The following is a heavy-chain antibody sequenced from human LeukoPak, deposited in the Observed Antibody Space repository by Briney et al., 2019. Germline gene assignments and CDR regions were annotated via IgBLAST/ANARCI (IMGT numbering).Heavy chain of an antibody. CDR1: GRSISSYY. V-gene: IGHV4-59*01. Sequence: PSETLCLTCTVSGRSISSYYWSWIRQPPGKGLEWIGYIYYSGSPNYNPSLKSRVTISVDTSKDQFSLKLSPVTAADTAVYYCAGLSSGWYVGYWGQGTLVTVSS. CDR3: AGLSSGWYVGY. D-gene: IGHD6-19*01. CDR2: IYYSGSP. J-gene: IGHJ4*02.